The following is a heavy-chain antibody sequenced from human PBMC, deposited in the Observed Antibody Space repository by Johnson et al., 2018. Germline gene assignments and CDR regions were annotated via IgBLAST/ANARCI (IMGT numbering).Heavy chain of an antibody. J-gene: IGHJ6*02. CDR2: ISVSGKII. Sequence: QVQLVQSGGGLVKPGGSLRVSCAVSGLTFSDYYIHWIRQAPGKGLEWVSYISVSGKIIKYADSVKGRFTVARDNAKNSVYLQMTSLGAEDTAVYYCARAEGERGSVFSLSDFYGLDVWGQGTTVTVSS. D-gene: IGHD3-16*01. CDR1: GLTFSDYY. CDR3: ARAEGERGSVFSLSDFYGLDV. V-gene: IGHV3-11*01.